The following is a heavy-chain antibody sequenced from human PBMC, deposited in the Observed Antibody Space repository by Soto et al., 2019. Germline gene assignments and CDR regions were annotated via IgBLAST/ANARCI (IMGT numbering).Heavy chain of an antibody. CDR2: IYSSGST. D-gene: IGHD3-3*01. V-gene: IGHV4-4*07. Sequence: QVQLQESGPGLVKPSETLSLTCTVSGGDISTYYWTWIRQPAGKGLEWIGRIYSSGSTKYNPSLNSRVTMSLDTSQNQFSLRLSYVTAADTAVYYCARGQRFSDWFDPWGQGTLVTVSS. J-gene: IGHJ5*02. CDR3: ARGQRFSDWFDP. CDR1: GGDISTYY.